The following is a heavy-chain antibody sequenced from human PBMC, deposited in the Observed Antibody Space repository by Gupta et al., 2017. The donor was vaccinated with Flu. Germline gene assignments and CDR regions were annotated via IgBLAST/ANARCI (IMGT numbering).Heavy chain of an antibody. Sequence: YGMHWVRQDPGKGLEGVAVIWFDGTNKYYADSVKGRFTISRDNPKNTLYLQMNSLRAEDTAVYYCARDNKPLGIGSYNFDYWGQGTLVTVSS. V-gene: IGHV3-33*01. CDR1: YG. J-gene: IGHJ4*02. D-gene: IGHD1-26*01. CDR2: IWFDGTNK. CDR3: ARDNKPLGIGSYNFDY.